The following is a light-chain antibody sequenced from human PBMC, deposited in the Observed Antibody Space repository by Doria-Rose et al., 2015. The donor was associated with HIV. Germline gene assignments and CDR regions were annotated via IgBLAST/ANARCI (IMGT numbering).Light chain of an antibody. CDR1: QSVSGD. CDR3: QQRSNWPPIFT. CDR2: DAS. J-gene: IGKJ3*01. V-gene: IGKV3-11*01. Sequence: SLSPGERATLSCRASQSVSGDLAWYQQKPGQAPRLLIYDASNRATGIPARFSGSGSGTDFTLTISSLEPEDFAVYFCQQRSNWPPIFTFGPGTKVDI.